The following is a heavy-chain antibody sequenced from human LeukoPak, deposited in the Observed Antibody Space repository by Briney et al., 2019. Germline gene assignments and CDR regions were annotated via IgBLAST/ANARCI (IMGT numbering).Heavy chain of an antibody. CDR3: ATAYFDTSGYYYVYFDY. CDR2: IKQDGTEK. D-gene: IGHD3-22*01. CDR1: GFTFSTYW. V-gene: IGHV3-7*01. Sequence: GGSLRLSCAASGFTFSTYWMHWVRQAPGKGLEWVANIKQDGTEKYYVDSVEGRFTISRDNAKNSLYLQMNSLRADDTAVYYCATAYFDTSGYYYVYFDYWGQGTLVTVSS. J-gene: IGHJ4*02.